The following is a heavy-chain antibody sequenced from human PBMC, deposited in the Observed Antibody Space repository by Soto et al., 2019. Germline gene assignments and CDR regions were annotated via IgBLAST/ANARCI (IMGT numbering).Heavy chain of an antibody. CDR2: IYYSGST. D-gene: IGHD3-10*01. J-gene: IGHJ4*02. CDR1: GGSISSYY. CDR3: ARVGGSGSPIDY. V-gene: IGHV4-59*01. Sequence: TLSLTCTVSGGSISSYYWSWIRQPPGKGLEWIGYIYYSGSTNYNPSLKSRVTISVDTSKNQFSLKLSSVTAADTAVYYCARVGGSGSPIDYWGQGTLVTVSS.